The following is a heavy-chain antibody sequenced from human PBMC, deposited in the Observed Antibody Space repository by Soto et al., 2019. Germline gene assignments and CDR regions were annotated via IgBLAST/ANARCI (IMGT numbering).Heavy chain of an antibody. D-gene: IGHD5-12*01. CDR1: GGTFSSYT. CDR2: IIPILGIA. V-gene: IGHV1-69*02. J-gene: IGHJ6*02. CDR3: ARVPKTEVKGIDGYQNTDNYYGMDV. Sequence: SVKVSCKASGGTFSSYTISWVRQAPGQGLEWMGRIIPILGIANYAQKFQGRVTITTDKSTSTAYMELSSLRSEDTAVYYCARVPKTEVKGIDGYQNTDNYYGMDVWGQGTTVTVSS.